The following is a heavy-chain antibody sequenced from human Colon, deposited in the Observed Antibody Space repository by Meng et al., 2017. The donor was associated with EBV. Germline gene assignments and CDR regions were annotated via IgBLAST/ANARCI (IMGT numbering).Heavy chain of an antibody. Sequence: QRLLQQLGAGRVPPLQTLSLTCTVSGGSSSSGDYYWSWIRQPPGRGLEWIGYIYYSGSTYSNASLKSRVTISIDRSKNQFSLKLSSVTAADTAVYYCARDRKHYGERGWFNPWGQGTLVTVSS. J-gene: IGHJ5*02. CDR3: ARDRKHYGERGWFNP. CDR2: IYYSGST. V-gene: IGHV4-30-4*01. D-gene: IGHD4-17*01. CDR1: GGSSSSGDYY.